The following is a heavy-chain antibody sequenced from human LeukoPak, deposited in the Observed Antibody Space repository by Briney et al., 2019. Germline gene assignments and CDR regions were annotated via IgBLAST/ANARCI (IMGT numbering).Heavy chain of an antibody. CDR1: GFTFDAYE. CDR2: ISGSGRTI. Sequence: GGSLRLSCAVSGFTFDAYEINWVRQAPGKGLEWVSYISGSGRTIYYADSVKGRFTISWGNAKNSVYLQMNRLRAEDTAVYYCARGVYGRFDSWGQGTLVTVSS. CDR3: ARGVYGRFDS. D-gene: IGHD2/OR15-2a*01. J-gene: IGHJ5*01. V-gene: IGHV3-48*03.